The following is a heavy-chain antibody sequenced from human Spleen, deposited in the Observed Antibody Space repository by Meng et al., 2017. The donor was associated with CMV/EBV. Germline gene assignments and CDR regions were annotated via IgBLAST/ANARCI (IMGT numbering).Heavy chain of an antibody. D-gene: IGHD2-21*01. Sequence: GESLKISCAASGFTFSKAWMSWVRQAPGKGLEWVANIHQIGSDTFYVDSVKGRFTISRDNARNSLYLQMNNLRAEDTALYYCTRGPNSIYCANNVCSNDGFDAWGQGTMVTVSS. CDR3: TRGPNSIYCANNVCSNDGFDA. CDR1: GFTFSKAW. CDR2: IHQIGSDT. J-gene: IGHJ3*01. V-gene: IGHV3-7*04.